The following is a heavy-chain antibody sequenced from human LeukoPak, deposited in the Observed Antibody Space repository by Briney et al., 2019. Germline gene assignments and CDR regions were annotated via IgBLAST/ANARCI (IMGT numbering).Heavy chain of an antibody. D-gene: IGHD2-2*01. CDR2: IKQDGSEK. Sequence: GGSLRLSCAASGFTFSSYWMSWVRQAPGKGLEWVANIKQDGSEKYYVDSVKGRFTISRDNAKNSLYLQMNSLRAEDTAVYYCAREDIVVVPAAIRDYYYYGMDVWGQGATVTVSS. CDR1: GFTFSSYW. J-gene: IGHJ6*02. CDR3: AREDIVVVPAAIRDYYYYGMDV. V-gene: IGHV3-7*01.